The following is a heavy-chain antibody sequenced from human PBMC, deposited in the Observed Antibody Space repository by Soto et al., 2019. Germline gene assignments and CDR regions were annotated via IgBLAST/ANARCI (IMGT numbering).Heavy chain of an antibody. V-gene: IGHV4-30-4*01. Sequence: PSETLSLTCTVSGGSISSGDYYWSWIRQPPGKGLEWIGYIYYSGSTYYNPSLKSRVTISVDTSKNQFSLKLSSVTAADTAVYYCARDEIGGKNASDYRGKGTLVTVSS. J-gene: IGHJ4*02. CDR2: IYYSGST. D-gene: IGHD3-16*01. CDR3: ARDEIGGKNASDY. CDR1: GGSISSGDYY.